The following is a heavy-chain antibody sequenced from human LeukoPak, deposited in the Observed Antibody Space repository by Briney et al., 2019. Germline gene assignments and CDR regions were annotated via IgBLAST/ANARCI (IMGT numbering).Heavy chain of an antibody. CDR1: GGSFSGYY. V-gene: IGHV4-34*01. D-gene: IGHD4-17*01. J-gene: IGHJ4*02. CDR3: ARHGPPPTTVTTGFDY. CDR2: INHSGST. Sequence: PSETLSLTCAVYGGSFSGYYWSWIRQPPGKGLEWIGEINHSGSTNYNPSLKSRVTISVDTSKNQFSLKLSSVTAADTAVYYCARHGPPPTTVTTGFDYWGQGTLVTVSS.